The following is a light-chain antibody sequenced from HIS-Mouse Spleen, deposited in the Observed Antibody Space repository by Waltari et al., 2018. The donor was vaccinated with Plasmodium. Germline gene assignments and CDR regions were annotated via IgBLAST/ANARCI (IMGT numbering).Light chain of an antibody. J-gene: IGLJ3*02. Sequence: SSELTQDPAVSVALGQTVRITCQGDSLRSYYASWYQQKPGQAPVLVIYGKNNRPSGIPDRFSGSSSGNTASLTITGAQEEDEADYYCNSRDSSGNHQVFGGGTKLTVL. CDR3: NSRDSSGNHQV. CDR2: GKN. CDR1: SLRSYY. V-gene: IGLV3-19*01.